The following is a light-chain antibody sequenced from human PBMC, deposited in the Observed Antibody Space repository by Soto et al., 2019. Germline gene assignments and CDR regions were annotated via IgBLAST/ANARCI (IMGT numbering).Light chain of an antibody. CDR2: AAS. Sequence: DIQLTQSPSFLSASVGDRVTITCRTSQAIDSYLAWYQQTPGKAPKLLIYAASPLQSGVPSRFSGRASGTEFTLTISSLQPEDFATYYCQQFKSYPITFGQGTRLEI. J-gene: IGKJ5*01. V-gene: IGKV1-9*01. CDR1: QAIDSY. CDR3: QQFKSYPIT.